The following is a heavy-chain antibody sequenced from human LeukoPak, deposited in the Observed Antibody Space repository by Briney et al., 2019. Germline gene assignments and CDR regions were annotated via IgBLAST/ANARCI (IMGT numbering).Heavy chain of an antibody. Sequence: SETLSLTCAVYGDSFSGYYWSWLRQPTGKGLEWVGEINHSGSTNYNPSLKSRVTISLDTSKTQFSLKLSSVTAADTAVYYCAGRRIAIFGEVIRSRRHYFDPWGQGSLVTASS. D-gene: IGHD3-3*01. CDR1: GDSFSGYY. V-gene: IGHV4-34*01. J-gene: IGHJ5*02. CDR3: AGRRIAIFGEVIRSRRHYFDP. CDR2: INHSGST.